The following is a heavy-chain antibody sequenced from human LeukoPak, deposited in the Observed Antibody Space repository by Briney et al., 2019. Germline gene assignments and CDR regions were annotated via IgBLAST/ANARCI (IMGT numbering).Heavy chain of an antibody. CDR3: AKERWEPPYYYFGMDV. V-gene: IGHV1-69*01. CDR2: IIPIFGTA. D-gene: IGHD1-26*01. Sequence: ASVKVSCKASGGTFSSYAISWVRQAPGQGLEWMGGIIPIFGTANYAQKFQGRVTFTADESTTIFYMELNSLRSDDTAVYYCAKERWEPPYYYFGMDVWGQGTTVTVSS. CDR1: GGTFSSYA. J-gene: IGHJ6*02.